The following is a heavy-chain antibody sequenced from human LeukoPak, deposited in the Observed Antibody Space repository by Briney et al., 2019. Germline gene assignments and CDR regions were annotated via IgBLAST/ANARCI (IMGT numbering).Heavy chain of an antibody. V-gene: IGHV3-23*01. CDR1: GFTFTNYA. Sequence: PGRSLRLSCAASGFTFTNYAMSWVRQAPGKGLEWVSGINDDGGSTYYADSVKGRFTISRDNSRNTLYLQMNSLRADDTAVYYCAKEGHKHGIPYFDCWGQGALVTVSS. CDR3: AKEGHKHGIPYFDC. J-gene: IGHJ4*02. D-gene: IGHD2-8*01. CDR2: INDDGGST.